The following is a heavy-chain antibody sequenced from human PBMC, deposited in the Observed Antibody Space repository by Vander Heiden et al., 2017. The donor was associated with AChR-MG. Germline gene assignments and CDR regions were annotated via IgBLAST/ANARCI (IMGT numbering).Heavy chain of an antibody. CDR2: IWYDVSNK. D-gene: IGHD6-19*01. Sequence: QVQLVESGGGVVQPGRSLRLSCAASGFTFSRYGVHWVRQARGKGLEWVAVIWYDVSNKYYADSVKGRFTIARDNSKNTLYLQMNSLRAEDTAVYYCARDFSGWYHQPNYWGQGTLVTVSS. V-gene: IGHV3-33*08. CDR1: GFTFSRYG. J-gene: IGHJ4*02. CDR3: ARDFSGWYHQPNY.